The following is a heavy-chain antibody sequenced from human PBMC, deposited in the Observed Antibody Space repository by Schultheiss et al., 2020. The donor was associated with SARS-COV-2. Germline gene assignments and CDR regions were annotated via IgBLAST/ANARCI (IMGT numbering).Heavy chain of an antibody. J-gene: IGHJ6*02. CDR3: ARAIAVAGIRDYYCYGMDV. CDR2: INAGNGNT. CDR1: GYTFTSYA. D-gene: IGHD6-19*01. Sequence: ASVKVSCKASGYTFTSYAMHWVRQAPGQRLEWMGWINAGNGNTKYSQKFQGRVTITRDTSASTAYMELSSLRSEDTAVYYCARAIAVAGIRDYYCYGMDVWGQGTTVTVSS. V-gene: IGHV1-3*01.